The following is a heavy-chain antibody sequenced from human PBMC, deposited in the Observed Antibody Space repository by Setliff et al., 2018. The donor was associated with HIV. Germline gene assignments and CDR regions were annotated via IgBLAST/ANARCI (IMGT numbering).Heavy chain of an antibody. D-gene: IGHD6-19*01. CDR3: ARDIYDSGWFTLEY. Sequence: GASVKVSCKASGYTFSTYAMHWVRQAPGQRLEWMGWISAGKGMTKYSKKFQGRVTLTRNTAASTAYMELSSPRSEDTAVYYCARDIYDSGWFTLEYWGQGTLVTVSS. V-gene: IGHV1-3*01. J-gene: IGHJ4*02. CDR2: ISAGKGMT. CDR1: GYTFSTYA.